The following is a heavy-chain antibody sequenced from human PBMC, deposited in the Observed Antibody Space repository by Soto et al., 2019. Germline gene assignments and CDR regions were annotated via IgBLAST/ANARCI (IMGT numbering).Heavy chain of an antibody. J-gene: IGHJ4*02. CDR2: INLRGGTT. CDR3: ARGPADSDAPRGNY. V-gene: IGHV1-46*02. CDR1: GYNFNQYY. Sequence: QVQLVQSGAEVRKPGASVRLSCETSGYNFNQYYIHWVRQAPGQGLEWMGIINLRGGTTEYAHKFRGRVTVTGDTSTIRAYRQLSSLRSEDRALYFWARGPADSDAPRGNYWGRGTLVTVSS. D-gene: IGHD1-26*01.